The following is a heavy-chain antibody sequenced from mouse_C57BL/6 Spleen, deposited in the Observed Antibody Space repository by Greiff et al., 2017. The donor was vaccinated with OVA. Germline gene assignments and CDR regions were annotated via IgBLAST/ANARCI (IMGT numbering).Heavy chain of an antibody. CDR3: SRTWDYSSRAWYFDV. CDR2: INPNSGGT. CDR1: GYTFTSYW. D-gene: IGHD1-1*01. V-gene: IGHV1-72*01. J-gene: IGHJ1*03. Sequence: VQLQQPGAELVKPGASVKLSCKASGYTFTSYWMHWVKQRPGRGLEWIGRINPNSGGTKYNEKFKSKATLTVDKTSSTAYMQLSSLTSADSAVYYCSRTWDYSSRAWYFDVWGTGTTVTVSS.